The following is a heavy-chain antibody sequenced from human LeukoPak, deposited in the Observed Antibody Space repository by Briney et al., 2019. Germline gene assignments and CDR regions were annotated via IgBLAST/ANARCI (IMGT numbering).Heavy chain of an antibody. CDR1: GGSISSYY. V-gene: IGHV4-59*01. CDR2: IYYSGST. CDR3: ASDRWEPTSWFDY. J-gene: IGHJ4*02. D-gene: IGHD1-26*01. Sequence: SETLSLTCTVSGGSISSYYWSWIRQPPGKGLEWIGYIYYSGSTNYNPSLKSRVTISVDTSKNQFSLKLSSVTAADTAVYYCASDRWEPTSWFDYWGQGTLVTVSS.